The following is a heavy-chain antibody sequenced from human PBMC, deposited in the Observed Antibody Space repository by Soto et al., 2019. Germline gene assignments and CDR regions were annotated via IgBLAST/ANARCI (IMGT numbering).Heavy chain of an antibody. CDR1: GFTFRSYE. CDR3: ARVHCSTTTCHVQAFDS. V-gene: IGHV3-48*03. CDR2: ISSSGDST. Sequence: EVQLVESGGGLAQPGGSVRLSCAASGFTFRSYEMNWVRQAPGKTLEWISYISSSGDSTYYADSVKGRFTISRDNAKNSLYLQMNSLRVEDTAVYYCARVHCSTTTCHVQAFDSWGQGTLVTVSS. J-gene: IGHJ4*02. D-gene: IGHD2-2*01.